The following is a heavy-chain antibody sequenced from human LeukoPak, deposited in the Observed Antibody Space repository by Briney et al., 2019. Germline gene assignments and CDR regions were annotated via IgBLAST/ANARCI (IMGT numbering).Heavy chain of an antibody. J-gene: IGHJ3*02. CDR3: AREVNDYVTGDPFEI. D-gene: IGHD3-16*01. CDR1: GFSFWSYG. V-gene: IGHV3-30*14. Sequence: PGKSLRLSCAASGFSFWSYGMQWVRQAPGKGLEWLAVIMYDGSREYYTESVKGRFTISRDNSKNTMYLQMNSLRADDTAVYYCAREVNDYVTGDPFEIWGQGTVVTVSS. CDR2: IMYDGSRE.